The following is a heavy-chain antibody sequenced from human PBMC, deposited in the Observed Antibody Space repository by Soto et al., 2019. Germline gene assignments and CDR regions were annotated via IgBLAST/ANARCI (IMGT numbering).Heavy chain of an antibody. CDR1: GDSISTVDYF. CDR2: LYKSATT. V-gene: IGHV4-30-4*08. Sequence: SETLSLTCSVSGDSISTVDYFWAWIRPPPGQDLEYIGYLYKSATTYYNPSFESRVAISLDTSKSQFSLNVTSVTAADTAVYFCARGRYCLTGRCFPNWFDSWGQGTLVTVSS. CDR3: ARGRYCLTGRCFPNWFDS. D-gene: IGHD2-15*01. J-gene: IGHJ5*01.